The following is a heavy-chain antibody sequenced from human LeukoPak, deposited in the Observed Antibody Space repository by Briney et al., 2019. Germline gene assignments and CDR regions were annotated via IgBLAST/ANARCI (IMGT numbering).Heavy chain of an antibody. J-gene: IGHJ4*02. V-gene: IGHV5-51*01. CDR1: GYSFNTYW. D-gene: IGHD6-19*01. CDR3: ARHRPHTDSNSVADYYFDY. Sequence: GESLKISCKGSGYSFNTYWIGWVRQMPGKGLEWMGIIYPGDSDTKYSPSFQGQVTISADKAISTAYLQWSNLKASDTAMYYCARHRPHTDSNSVADYYFDYWGQGTLVTVSS. CDR2: IYPGDSDT.